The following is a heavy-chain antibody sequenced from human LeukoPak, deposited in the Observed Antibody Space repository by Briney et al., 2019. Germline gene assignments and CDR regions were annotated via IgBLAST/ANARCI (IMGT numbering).Heavy chain of an antibody. D-gene: IGHD3-10*01. CDR2: ISYDGSNK. J-gene: IGHJ6*02. Sequence: PGGSLRLSCAASGFTFSSYAMHWVRQAPGKGLEWVAVISYDGSNKYYADSVKGRFTISRDNPKNTLYLQTNSLRAEDTAVYYCARDRVPGYYYGMDVWGQGTTVTVSS. CDR3: ARDRVPGYYYGMDV. CDR1: GFTFSSYA. V-gene: IGHV3-30-3*01.